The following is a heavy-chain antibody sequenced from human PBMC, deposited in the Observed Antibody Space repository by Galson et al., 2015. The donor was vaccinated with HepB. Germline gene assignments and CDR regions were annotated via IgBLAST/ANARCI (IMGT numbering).Heavy chain of an antibody. CDR1: GVSFSTDA. V-gene: IGHV3-23*01. J-gene: IGHJ4*02. CDR3: TKHMYTGGSARGIDS. D-gene: IGHD1-1*01. Sequence: APRLRYAASGVSFSTDAMTCVRQAPGQGLECVSTINSVVGSTFYADSVKGRFTISRDNAKNMLYLQMDTLRADDTAVYYCTKHMYTGGSARGIDSWGQGALVTVSS. CDR2: INSVVGST.